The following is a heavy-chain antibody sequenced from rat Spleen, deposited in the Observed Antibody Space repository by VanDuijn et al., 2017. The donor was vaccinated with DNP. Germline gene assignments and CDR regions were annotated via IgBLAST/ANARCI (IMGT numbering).Heavy chain of an antibody. CDR1: GFTFSNYY. Sequence: EVQLVESGGGLVQPGRSLKLSCAASGFTFSNYYMAWVRQAPTKGLEWVATINTSGTRTYYPDSVKGRFTISRANAKSSLYLQMDSLRSEDTATYYCTTDSAYWGQGTLVTVSS. CDR3: TTDSAY. J-gene: IGHJ3*01. CDR2: INTSGTRT. V-gene: IGHV5-27*01.